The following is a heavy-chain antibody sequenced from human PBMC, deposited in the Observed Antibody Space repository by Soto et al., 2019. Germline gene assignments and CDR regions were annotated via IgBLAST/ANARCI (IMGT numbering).Heavy chain of an antibody. Sequence: ASVKVSCKASGYTFTSYAMHWVRQAPGQRLEWMGWINAGNGNTKYSQKFQGRVTITRDTSASTAYMELSSLRSEDTAVYYCARAESFEDTAMGYGMDVWGQGTTVTVS. CDR3: ARAESFEDTAMGYGMDV. D-gene: IGHD5-18*01. J-gene: IGHJ6*02. CDR2: INAGNGNT. V-gene: IGHV1-3*01. CDR1: GYTFTSYA.